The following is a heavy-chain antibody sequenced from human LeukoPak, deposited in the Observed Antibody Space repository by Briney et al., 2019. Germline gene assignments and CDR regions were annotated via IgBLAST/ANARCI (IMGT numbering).Heavy chain of an antibody. CDR1: GFTVSSNY. J-gene: IGHJ3*02. V-gene: IGHV3-53*04. CDR2: IFSGGTT. Sequence: GGSLRLSCAVSGFTVSSNYMSWVRQAPGKGLEWISVIFSGGTTSYADSVEGRFAISRHISNNTLLLQMNSLRAEDTAVYYCASSYCDGDCSRNDAFDIWGQGTMVTVSS. CDR3: ASSYCDGDCSRNDAFDI. D-gene: IGHD2-21*02.